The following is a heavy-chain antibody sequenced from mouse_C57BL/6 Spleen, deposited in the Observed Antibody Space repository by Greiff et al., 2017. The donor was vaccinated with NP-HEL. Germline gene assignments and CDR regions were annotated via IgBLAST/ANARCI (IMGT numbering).Heavy chain of an antibody. CDR2: INPGSGGT. Sequence: VQLQQSGAELVRPGTSVKVSCKASGYAFTNYLIEWVKQRPGQGLEWIGVINPGSGGTNYNEKFKGKATLTADKSFSTAYMQLSSLTSEDSAVYFCARKGDDYYGGQGTSVTVSS. CDR3: ARKGDDYY. V-gene: IGHV1-54*01. CDR1: GYAFTNYL. J-gene: IGHJ4*01. D-gene: IGHD2-13*01.